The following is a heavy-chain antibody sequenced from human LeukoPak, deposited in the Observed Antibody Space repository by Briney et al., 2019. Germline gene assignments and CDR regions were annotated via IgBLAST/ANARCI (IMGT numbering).Heavy chain of an antibody. D-gene: IGHD3-10*01. Sequence: PGRSLRLSCAASGFTFSSYGMHWVRQAPGKGLEWVAVIWYDGSNKYYADSVKGRFTISRDNSKNTLYLQMNSLRAEDTAVYYCARGEVMVRGANWFDPWGQGTLVTVSS. CDR3: ARGEVMVRGANWFDP. J-gene: IGHJ5*02. CDR2: IWYDGSNK. V-gene: IGHV3-33*01. CDR1: GFTFSSYG.